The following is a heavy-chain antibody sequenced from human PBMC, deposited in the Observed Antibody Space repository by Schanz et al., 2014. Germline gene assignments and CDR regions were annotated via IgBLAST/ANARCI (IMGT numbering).Heavy chain of an antibody. D-gene: IGHD3-10*01. CDR1: EFTFSTDA. V-gene: IGHV3-23*01. CDR2: ISDSGDTA. CDR3: AKGSRSGSKVMDV. J-gene: IGHJ6*03. Sequence: DVHLLESGGGLVQPGGSLRLSCAASEFTFSTDAMSWVRQAPGKGLEWVSLISDSGDTAYYADSVKGRFTISRDSAKNSLYLQMNSLRPEDTALYYCAKGSRSGSKVMDVWGKGTTVTVSS.